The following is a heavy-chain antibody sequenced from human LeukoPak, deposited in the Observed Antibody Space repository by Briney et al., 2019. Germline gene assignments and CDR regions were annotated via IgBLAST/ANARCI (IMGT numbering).Heavy chain of an antibody. D-gene: IGHD5-24*01. CDR1: GYTFTNYH. V-gene: IGHV1-46*01. Sequence: ASVKVSCKASGYTFTNYHVHWVRQAPGQGLEWMGIINPSGGSTSYAQKFQGRVTMTRDTSTSTVYMELSSLRSEDTAVYYCARDGYNFAYYYGMDVWGQGTTVTVSS. CDR2: INPSGGST. CDR3: ARDGYNFAYYYGMDV. J-gene: IGHJ6*02.